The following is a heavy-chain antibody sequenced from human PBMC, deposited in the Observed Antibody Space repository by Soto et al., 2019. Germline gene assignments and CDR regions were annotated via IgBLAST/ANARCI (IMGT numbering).Heavy chain of an antibody. CDR3: ARGQVVAAQH. D-gene: IGHD2-15*01. J-gene: IGHJ4*02. V-gene: IGHV4-30-2*01. CDR1: GDSISSGGYS. CDR2: IYHSGST. Sequence: TSETLSLTCAVSGDSISSGGYSWSWIRQPPGKGLEWIGYIYHSGSTYYNPSLKSRVTISVDRSKNQFSLKLSSVTAADTAVYYCARGQVVAAQHWGQGTLVTVSS.